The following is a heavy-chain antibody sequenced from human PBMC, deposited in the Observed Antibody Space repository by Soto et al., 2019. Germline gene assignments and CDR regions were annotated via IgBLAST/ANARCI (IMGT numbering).Heavy chain of an antibody. CDR1: GFTFSSYG. J-gene: IGHJ4*02. Sequence: GGSLRLSCAASGFTFSSYGMHWVRQAPGKGLEWVAVISYDGSNKYYADSVKGRFTISRDNSKNTLYLQMNSLRAEDTAVYYCAKEAPFGGVIPWLAYWGKGTLVTVSS. CDR2: ISYDGSNK. V-gene: IGHV3-30*18. CDR3: AKEAPFGGVIPWLAY. D-gene: IGHD3-16*02.